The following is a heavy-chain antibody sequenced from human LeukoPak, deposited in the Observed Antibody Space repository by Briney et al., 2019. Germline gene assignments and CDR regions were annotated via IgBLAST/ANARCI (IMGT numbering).Heavy chain of an antibody. Sequence: GGSLRLSCAASGFTFSSYWMHWVRQAPGKGLVWVSRINSDGSSTSYADSVKGRFTISRDNSKNTLYLQMNSLRAEDTAVYYCAKVDVPYYYGSGSYPTLAYWGQGTLVTVSS. V-gene: IGHV3-74*01. D-gene: IGHD3-10*01. CDR3: AKVDVPYYYGSGSYPTLAY. CDR2: INSDGSST. J-gene: IGHJ4*02. CDR1: GFTFSSYW.